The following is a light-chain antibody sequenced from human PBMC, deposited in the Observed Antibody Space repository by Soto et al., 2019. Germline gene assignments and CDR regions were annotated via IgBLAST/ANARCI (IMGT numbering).Light chain of an antibody. CDR2: GNN. Sequence: QSVLTQPPSASGTPGQRVTISCSGSSSNIGSNTVNWYQQLPGTAPKLLIYGNNQWPSGVPDRFSGSKSGTSASLAISGLQSEDEAVYYCATWDDSLSGVLFGGGTQLTVL. CDR1: SSNIGSNT. J-gene: IGLJ2*01. CDR3: ATWDDSLSGVL. V-gene: IGLV1-44*01.